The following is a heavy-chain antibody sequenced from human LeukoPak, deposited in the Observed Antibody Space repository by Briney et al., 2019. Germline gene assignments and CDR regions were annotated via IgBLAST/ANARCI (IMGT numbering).Heavy chain of an antibody. J-gene: IGHJ4*02. V-gene: IGHV3-21*04. CDR3: ARDWYDILTGYFY. CDR2: ISSSGSYI. Sequence: PGGSLRLSCAASRFTFSSYSMNWVRQAPGKGLEWVSSISSSGSYIYYADSVKGRFTISRDNAKNSLYLQMNSLRAEDTAVYYCARDWYDILTGYFYWGQGTLVTVSS. D-gene: IGHD3-9*01. CDR1: RFTFSSYS.